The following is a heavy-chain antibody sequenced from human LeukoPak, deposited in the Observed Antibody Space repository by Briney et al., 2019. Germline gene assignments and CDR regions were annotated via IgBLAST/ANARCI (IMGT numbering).Heavy chain of an antibody. Sequence: GGSLRLSCAASGFTVSSNYMSWVRQAPGKGLEWVSVIYSGGSTYYADSVKGRFTISRDNSKNTLYLQMNSLRAEDTAVYYCAKVAGQYYYYGMDVWGQGTTVTVSS. D-gene: IGHD6-19*01. V-gene: IGHV3-66*01. CDR3: AKVAGQYYYYGMDV. CDR1: GFTVSSNY. CDR2: IYSGGST. J-gene: IGHJ6*02.